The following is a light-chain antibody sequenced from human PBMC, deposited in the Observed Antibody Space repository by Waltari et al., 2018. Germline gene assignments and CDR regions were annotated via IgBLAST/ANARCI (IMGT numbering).Light chain of an antibody. Sequence: EIVMTQSPATLSLSPGERATLSCRASQSVSSSLAWYQQKPGQAPRLLIYGASSRATGITERFSGSGSGTEFTLTISSLEPEDVAVYYWQQNSNWPYSFGQGTKVEFK. CDR1: QSVSSS. V-gene: IGKV3-15*01. CDR2: GAS. J-gene: IGKJ2*03. CDR3: QQNSNWPYS.